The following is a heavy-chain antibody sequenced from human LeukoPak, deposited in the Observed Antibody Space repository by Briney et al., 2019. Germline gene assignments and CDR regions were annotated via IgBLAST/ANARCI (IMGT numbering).Heavy chain of an antibody. CDR2: IYYSGST. CDR3: ARDDSSGYYSRAFDI. Sequence: SETLSLTCTVSGGSISSYYWSWIRQPPGKGLEWIGYIYYSGSTNYNPSLESRVTISVDTSKNQFYLKLSSVTAADTAVYYCARDDSSGYYSRAFDIWGQGTMVTVSS. V-gene: IGHV4-59*01. D-gene: IGHD3-22*01. J-gene: IGHJ3*02. CDR1: GGSISSYY.